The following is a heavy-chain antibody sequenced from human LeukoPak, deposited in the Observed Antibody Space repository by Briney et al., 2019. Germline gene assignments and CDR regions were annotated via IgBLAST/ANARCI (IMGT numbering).Heavy chain of an antibody. Sequence: PSETLSLTCTVSGGSISSSSYYWGWIRQPPGKGLEWIGSIYYSGSTYYNPSLKSRVIISVDTSKNQFSLKLSSVTAADTAVYYCARLWGGSVSPVSSDWFDPWGQGTLVTVSS. D-gene: IGHD5-12*01. CDR1: GGSISSSSYY. CDR2: IYYSGST. J-gene: IGHJ5*02. CDR3: ARLWGGSVSPVSSDWFDP. V-gene: IGHV4-39*01.